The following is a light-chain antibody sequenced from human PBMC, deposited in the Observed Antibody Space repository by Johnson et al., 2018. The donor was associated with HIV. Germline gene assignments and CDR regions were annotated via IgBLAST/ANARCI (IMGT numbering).Light chain of an antibody. CDR3: GTWDSSLSAEV. CDR2: EIN. Sequence: QSVLTQPPSVSAAPGQKVTISCSGSSSNIGNNYVSWYQQLPGTAPKLLIYEINKRPSGIPDRFSGSKSGTSATLGITGLQTGDEADYYCGTWDSSLSAEVFGTGTKVTVL. J-gene: IGLJ1*01. V-gene: IGLV1-51*02. CDR1: SSNIGNNY.